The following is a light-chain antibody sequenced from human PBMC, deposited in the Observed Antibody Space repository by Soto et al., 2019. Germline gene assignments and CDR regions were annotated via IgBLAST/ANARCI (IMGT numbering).Light chain of an antibody. Sequence: EIIMTQSPVTLSVSPGERATLSCRASQSVSSNFAWYQQKPGQAPSLLIYGAFTRATGIPARFSGTGSGTEFTLTISSLQSEDFSLYYCQQYNDWPLTFGQGTKVDI. V-gene: IGKV3-15*01. CDR2: GAF. CDR1: QSVSSN. CDR3: QQYNDWPLT. J-gene: IGKJ1*01.